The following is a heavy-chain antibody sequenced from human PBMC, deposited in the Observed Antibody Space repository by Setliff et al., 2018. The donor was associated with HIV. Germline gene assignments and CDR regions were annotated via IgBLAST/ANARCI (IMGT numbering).Heavy chain of an antibody. Sequence: SETLSLTCTVSGGSINNGYHYWVWIRQTPGKGPEWIGGIYYTGSAHYNPSLKSRVTISVDTSKNQFSMKLTSLTATDTTVYYCARWITTPTKGAFDIWGQGTAVTVSS. CDR2: IYYTGSA. V-gene: IGHV4-39*01. CDR1: GGSINNGYHY. CDR3: ARWITTPTKGAFDI. J-gene: IGHJ3*02. D-gene: IGHD3-22*01.